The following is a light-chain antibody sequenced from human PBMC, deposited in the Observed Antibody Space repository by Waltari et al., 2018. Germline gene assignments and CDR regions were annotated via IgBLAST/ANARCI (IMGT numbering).Light chain of an antibody. V-gene: IGKV1-NL1*01. CDR2: TPF. CDR1: QDIGNH. Sequence: IQMTQSPASLSAYVGDRVAITCRASQDIGNHLVWYQQKPGKAPKFLLYTPFTLESGVPSRFRGSGSGTDYTLTISSLQPEDFATYFCQQYYGLATFGQGTKVEIK. CDR3: QQYYGLAT. J-gene: IGKJ1*01.